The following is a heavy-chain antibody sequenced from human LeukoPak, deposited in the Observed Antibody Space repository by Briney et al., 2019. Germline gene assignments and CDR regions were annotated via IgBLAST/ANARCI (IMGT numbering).Heavy chain of an antibody. Sequence: GGSLRLSCAASGFTFGSYSMNWVRQAPGKGLEWVSYISSSSSTIYYADSVKGRFTISRDNSRTTVYLQMNSLRAEDTAVYHCAKDLPAAYFDYWGQGTLVTVSS. CDR1: GFTFGSYS. V-gene: IGHV3-48*01. CDR3: AKDLPAAYFDY. D-gene: IGHD2-2*01. J-gene: IGHJ4*02. CDR2: ISSSSSTI.